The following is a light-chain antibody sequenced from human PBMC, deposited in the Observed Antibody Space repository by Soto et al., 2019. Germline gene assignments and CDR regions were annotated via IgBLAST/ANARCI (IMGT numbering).Light chain of an antibody. CDR1: QSVSSN. J-gene: IGKJ1*01. CDR2: GAS. CDR3: QQYNNWPRT. Sequence: EIVMTQSPATLSVSPGERATLSCRASQSVSSNLAWYQQKPGQAPRLLIYGASTRATGIPARFSGSGSGTEVTLTISSLQSEDFAIYYCQQYNNWPRTFGQGNKVEI. V-gene: IGKV3-15*01.